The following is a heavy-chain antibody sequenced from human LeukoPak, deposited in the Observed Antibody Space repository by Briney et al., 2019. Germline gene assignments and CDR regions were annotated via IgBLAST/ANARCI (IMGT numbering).Heavy chain of an antibody. V-gene: IGHV3-7*04. D-gene: IGHD3-10*01. CDR1: GFTFSSYA. CDR2: INQDGGEI. J-gene: IGHJ5*02. CDR3: VRAHHPGGWFDP. Sequence: GGSLRLSCAASGFTFSSYAMTWVRQAPGKGLEWVASINQDGGEIHYVDSVKGRFTISRDNAKNSLYLQMNSLTAEDTAVHYCVRAHHPGGWFDPWGQGTLVTVSS.